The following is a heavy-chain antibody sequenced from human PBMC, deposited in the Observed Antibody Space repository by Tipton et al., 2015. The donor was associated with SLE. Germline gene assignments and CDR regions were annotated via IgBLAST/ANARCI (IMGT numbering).Heavy chain of an antibody. CDR1: GGSISSHY. J-gene: IGHJ4*02. CDR2: IYYSGST. CDR3: VSGVGNTGRFHY. D-gene: IGHD1-14*01. V-gene: IGHV4-59*11. Sequence: TLSLTCTVSGGSISSHYWSWIRQPPGKGLEWIGYIYYSGSTNYNPSLKSRVTISVDTSKNQFSLKLSSVTAADTAVYYCVSGVGNTGRFHYWGQGALVTVSS.